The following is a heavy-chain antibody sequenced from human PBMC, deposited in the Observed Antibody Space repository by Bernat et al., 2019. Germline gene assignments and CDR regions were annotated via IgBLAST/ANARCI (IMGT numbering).Heavy chain of an antibody. V-gene: IGHV4-34*01. Sequence: QVQLQQWGAGLLKPSETLSLTCAVYGGSFSGYYWSWIRQPPGKGLEWIGEINHSGSTNYNPSLKSRVTISVDTSKNQFSLKLSSVTAADTAVYYCARAPAGVADFDWLLYDSWFDPWGQGTLVTVSS. D-gene: IGHD3-9*01. J-gene: IGHJ5*02. CDR3: ARAPAGVADFDWLLYDSWFDP. CDR1: GGSFSGYY. CDR2: INHSGST.